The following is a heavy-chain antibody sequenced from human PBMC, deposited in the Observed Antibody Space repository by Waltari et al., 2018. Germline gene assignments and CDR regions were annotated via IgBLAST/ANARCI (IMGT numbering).Heavy chain of an antibody. Sequence: EVQLEESGGGLVQPGGSLRLSCEASGFLVSNHYMSWVRQAPGKGLELVSLIYSGGYTQYADSVKGRFTISRDNSKNTLYLQMNSLRVEDTAVYYCARNPRYDSPDWGQGTLVTVSS. CDR2: IYSGGYT. V-gene: IGHV3-66*02. J-gene: IGHJ4*02. CDR3: ARNPRYDSPD. D-gene: IGHD3-22*01. CDR1: GFLVSNHY.